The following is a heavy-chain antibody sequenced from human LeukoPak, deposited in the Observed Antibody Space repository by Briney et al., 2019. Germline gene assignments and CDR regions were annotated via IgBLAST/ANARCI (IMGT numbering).Heavy chain of an antibody. J-gene: IGHJ4*02. V-gene: IGHV3-7*05. CDR1: GFTFSSYW. D-gene: IGHD7-27*01. Sequence: SGGSLRLSCVASGFTFSSYWMSWVRQAPGKGLEWVAKIKEDGSEKYYVDSVKGRFTISRDNAEKSLYLQMNSLRAEDTAVYYCASARELGILGYWGQGTLVTVSS. CDR2: IKEDGSEK. CDR3: ASARELGILGY.